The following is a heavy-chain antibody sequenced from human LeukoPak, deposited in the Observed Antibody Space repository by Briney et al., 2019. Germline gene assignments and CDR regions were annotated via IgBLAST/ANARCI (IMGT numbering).Heavy chain of an antibody. V-gene: IGHV4-59*08. Sequence: PSETLSLTCTVSGGSISSYYWSWIRQPPGKGLEWLGYIYYSGSTNYNPSLKSRVTISVDTSKNQFSLKLSSVTAADTAVYYRARHCSGHSCYSVFDYWGQGTLVTVSS. CDR1: GGSISSYY. CDR3: ARHCSGHSCYSVFDY. CDR2: IYYSGST. D-gene: IGHD2-15*01. J-gene: IGHJ4*02.